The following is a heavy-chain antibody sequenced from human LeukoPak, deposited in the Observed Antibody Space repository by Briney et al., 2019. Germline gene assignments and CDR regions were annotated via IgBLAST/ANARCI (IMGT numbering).Heavy chain of an antibody. CDR2: ISGSGGST. J-gene: IGHJ4*02. V-gene: IGHV3-23*01. Sequence: GGSLRLSRAASGFTFSSYAMSWVRQAPGKGLEWVSAISGSGGSTYYADSVKGRFTISRDNSKNTLYLQMNSLRAEDTAVYYCAKPYYYGSGSPFDYWGQGTLVTVSS. CDR1: GFTFSSYA. D-gene: IGHD3-10*01. CDR3: AKPYYYGSGSPFDY.